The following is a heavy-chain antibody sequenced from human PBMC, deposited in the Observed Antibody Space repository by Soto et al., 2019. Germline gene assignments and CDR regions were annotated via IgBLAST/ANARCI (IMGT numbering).Heavy chain of an antibody. V-gene: IGHV3-48*03. D-gene: IGHD1-26*01. Sequence: EVQLVESGGGLVQPGGSLRLSCAASGFTFSSYEMNWVRQAPGKGLEWVSYISSSGSTIYYADSVKGRFTISRDNAKNSLYLQMNSLRAEDTAVYYCARESSQYLASDYWGQGTLVTVSS. J-gene: IGHJ4*02. CDR1: GFTFSSYE. CDR2: ISSSGSTI. CDR3: ARESSQYLASDY.